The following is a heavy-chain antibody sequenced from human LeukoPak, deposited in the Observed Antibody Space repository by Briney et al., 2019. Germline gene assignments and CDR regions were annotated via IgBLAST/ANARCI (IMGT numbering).Heavy chain of an antibody. CDR2: ISSSGSRT. CDR3: ARDAGMDV. Sequence: GGSLRLSCAASEFTFSTYAMSWVRQTPEKGLEWVSTISSSGSRTYYVDSVKGRFTISRDNSKNTLYLQMNSLRAEDTAVYYCARDAGMDVWGQGTTVTVSS. CDR1: EFTFSTYA. V-gene: IGHV3-23*01. J-gene: IGHJ6*02.